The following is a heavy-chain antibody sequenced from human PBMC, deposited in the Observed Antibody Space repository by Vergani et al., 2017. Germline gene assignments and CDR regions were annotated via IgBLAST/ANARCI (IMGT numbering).Heavy chain of an antibody. CDR1: GGTFSSYT. V-gene: IGHV1-69*02. CDR3: ARLYCSGGSCYPY. D-gene: IGHD2-15*01. CDR2: IIPILGIA. J-gene: IGHJ4*02. Sequence: QVQLVHSGAEVKKPGSSVKVSCKASGGTFSSYTISWVRQAPGQGLEWMGRIIPILGIANYAQKFQGRVTITADKSTSTAYMELSSLRSEDTAVYYCARLYCSGGSCYPYWGQGTLVTVSS.